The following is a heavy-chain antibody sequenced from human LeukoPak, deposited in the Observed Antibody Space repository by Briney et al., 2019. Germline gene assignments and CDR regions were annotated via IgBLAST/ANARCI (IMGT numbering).Heavy chain of an antibody. Sequence: GGSLRLSCEASGFTFSSYWMTWVRQAPGKGLEWVAVIKEDGSDKYYVGSVKGRFTISRDNARNSLFLQMTSLRVEDTAVYYCTREVRSFDYWGQGTLVTVSS. CDR2: IKEDGSDK. CDR1: GFTFSSYW. CDR3: TREVRSFDY. V-gene: IGHV3-7*01. J-gene: IGHJ4*02.